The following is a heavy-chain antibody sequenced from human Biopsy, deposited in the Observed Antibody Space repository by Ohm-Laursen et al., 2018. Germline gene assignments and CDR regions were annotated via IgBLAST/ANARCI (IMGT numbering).Heavy chain of an antibody. CDR2: DYIGGNT. CDR3: ARGMRSSGWPFFDY. Sequence: TLSLTCTVSGDSVTYPTANWSWIRQPPGQGLEYIGFDYIGGNTNYNPSLKSRVTISVDMSRNQFSLKLDSVTAADTAVYCCARGMRSSGWPFFDYWGQGILVTVSS. D-gene: IGHD6-19*01. CDR1: GDSVTYPTAN. J-gene: IGHJ4*02. V-gene: IGHV4-61*01.